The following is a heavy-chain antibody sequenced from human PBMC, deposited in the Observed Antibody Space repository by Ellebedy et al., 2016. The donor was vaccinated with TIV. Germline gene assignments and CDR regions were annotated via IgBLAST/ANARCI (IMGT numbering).Heavy chain of an antibody. V-gene: IGHV3-13*01. CDR3: ARVRFGDTAVDY. D-gene: IGHD5-18*01. CDR2: IGTAGDT. CDR1: GFTFRSYD. J-gene: IGHJ4*02. Sequence: GESLKISCAASGFTFRSYDMHWVRQATGKGLEWVSAIGTAGDTYYSGSVKGRFTIPRENAKNSSYLQLNSLRAEDTAVYYCARVRFGDTAVDYWGQGTLVTVSS.